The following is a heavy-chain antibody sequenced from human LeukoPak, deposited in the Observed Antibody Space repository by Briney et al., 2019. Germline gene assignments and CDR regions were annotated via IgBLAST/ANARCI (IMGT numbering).Heavy chain of an antibody. J-gene: IGHJ5*02. V-gene: IGHV4-38-2*02. CDR2: IYHSGST. D-gene: IGHD1-7*01. CDR1: GYSISSGYY. Sequence: SETLSLTCTVSGYSISSGYYWGWIRQPPGKGLEWIGSIYHSGSTYYNPSLKSRVTISVDTSKNQFSLKLSSVTAADTAVYYCARDSRDWSYGDNWFDPWGQGTLVTVSS. CDR3: ARDSRDWSYGDNWFDP.